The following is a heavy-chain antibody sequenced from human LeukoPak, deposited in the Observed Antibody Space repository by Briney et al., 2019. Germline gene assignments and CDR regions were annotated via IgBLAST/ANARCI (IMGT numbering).Heavy chain of an antibody. CDR1: GGSISSGSYY. Sequence: SETLSLTCTVSGGSISSGSYYWSWIRQPAGKGLEWIGRIYTSGSTNYNPSLKSRVTIPVDTSKNQFSLKLSSVTAADTAVYYCARKYYDILTGYYPFDSWAREPWSPSPQ. CDR2: IYTSGST. J-gene: IGHJ4*02. D-gene: IGHD3-9*01. V-gene: IGHV4-61*02. CDR3: ARKYYDILTGYYPFDS.